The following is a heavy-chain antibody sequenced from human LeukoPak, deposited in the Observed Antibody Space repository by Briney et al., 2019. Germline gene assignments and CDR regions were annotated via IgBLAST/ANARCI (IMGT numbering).Heavy chain of an antibody. CDR3: ARVQRGITIFGVVAFDI. V-gene: IGHV4-59*01. CDR2: IYYSGST. J-gene: IGHJ3*02. CDR1: GGSISSYY. D-gene: IGHD3-3*01. Sequence: SETLSLTCTVSGGSISSYYWSWIRQPPGKGLEWIGYIYYSGSTNYNPSLKSRVTISVDTSKNQFSLKLSSVTAADTAVYYCARVQRGITIFGVVAFDIWGQGTMVTVSS.